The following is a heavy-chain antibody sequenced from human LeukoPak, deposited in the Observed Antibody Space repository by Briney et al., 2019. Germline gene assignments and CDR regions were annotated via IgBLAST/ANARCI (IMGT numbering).Heavy chain of an antibody. J-gene: IGHJ5*02. CDR2: INHSGST. D-gene: IGHD3-10*01. Sequence: SSETLSLTCAVHGGAFSGYYWSWIRQPPGKGLEWIGEINHSGSTNYNPSLKRRVTISGDTSKNQFSLKLSSVTAAATAVSYCARALPSWFGGSWFDPWGPGTLVTVSS. CDR1: GGAFSGYY. CDR3: ARALPSWFGGSWFDP. V-gene: IGHV4-34*01.